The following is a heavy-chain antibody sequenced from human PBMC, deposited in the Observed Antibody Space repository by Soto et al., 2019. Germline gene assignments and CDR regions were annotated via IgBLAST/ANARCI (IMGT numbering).Heavy chain of an antibody. J-gene: IGHJ5*02. V-gene: IGHV1-2*02. CDR3: ARDLWADYYDSSGYSKNNWFDP. Sequence: ASVKVSCKASGYTFTGYYMHWVRQAPGQGLEWTGWINPNSGGTNYAQKFQGRVTMTRDTSISTAYMELSRLRSDDTAVYYCARDLWADYYDSSGYSKNNWFDPWGQGTLVTVSS. CDR2: INPNSGGT. D-gene: IGHD3-22*01. CDR1: GYTFTGYY.